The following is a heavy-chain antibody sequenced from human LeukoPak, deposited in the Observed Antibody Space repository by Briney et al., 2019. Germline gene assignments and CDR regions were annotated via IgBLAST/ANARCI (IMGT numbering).Heavy chain of an antibody. V-gene: IGHV3-53*01. D-gene: IGHD1-26*01. CDR2: IFNGGTT. CDR1: GFAVSSNH. J-gene: IGHJ1*01. Sequence: GGSLRLSCSASGFAVSSNHMNWVRQAPGKGLEWVSVIFNGGTTYYADSVKGRFTISRDNSKNTLYLQMNSLRAEDTAVYYCATSIVGLTYDEHFQHWGQGTLVTVSS. CDR3: ATSIVGLTYDEHFQH.